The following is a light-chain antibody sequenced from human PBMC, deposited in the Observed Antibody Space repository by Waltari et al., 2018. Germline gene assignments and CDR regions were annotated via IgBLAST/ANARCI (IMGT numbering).Light chain of an antibody. CDR1: SLRSYY. CDR3: NSRDSSGTPYV. J-gene: IGLJ1*01. Sequence: SSELTQDPAVSVALGQTVRITCQGDSLRSYYASWYQQKPGQAPVLVIYGKNNRPSGIPDRFSGSRSGNTASLTITGAQAEDEADYYCNSRDSSGTPYVFGTGTKVTVL. CDR2: GKN. V-gene: IGLV3-19*01.